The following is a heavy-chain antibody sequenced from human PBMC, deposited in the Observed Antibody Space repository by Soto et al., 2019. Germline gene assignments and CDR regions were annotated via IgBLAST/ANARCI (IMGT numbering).Heavy chain of an antibody. V-gene: IGHV4-39*01. J-gene: IGHJ4*02. CDR2: IYYSGST. CDR1: GGSISSSSYY. Sequence: QLQLQESGPGLVKPSETLSLTCTVSGGSISSSSYYWGWIRQPPGKGLEWIGSIYYSGSTYYNPSLKSRVTISVDTSKNQFSLKLSSVTAADTAVYYCARQNVLRYFDWLLHIDYWGQGTLVTVSS. CDR3: ARQNVLRYFDWLLHIDY. D-gene: IGHD3-9*01.